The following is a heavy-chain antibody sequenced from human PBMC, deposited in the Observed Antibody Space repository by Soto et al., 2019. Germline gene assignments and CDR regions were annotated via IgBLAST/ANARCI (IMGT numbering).Heavy chain of an antibody. CDR2: IIPIFGTA. CDR1: GGTFSSYA. V-gene: IGHV1-69*01. D-gene: IGHD6-13*01. CDR3: ARDQLVKPNYYYYGMDV. J-gene: IGHJ6*02. Sequence: QVQLVQSGAEVKKPGSSVKVSCKASGGTFSSYAISWVRQAPGQGLEWMGGIIPIFGTANYAQKFQGRVTITADESKSTAYMELSSLRSEDTAGYYCARDQLVKPNYYYYGMDVWGQGTTVTVSS.